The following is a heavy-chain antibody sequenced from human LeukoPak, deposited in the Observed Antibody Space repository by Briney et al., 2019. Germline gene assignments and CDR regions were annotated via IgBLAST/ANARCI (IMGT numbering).Heavy chain of an antibody. CDR2: IDYSGST. CDR1: GGSIRSGDYF. D-gene: IGHD3-10*01. Sequence: SSETLSLTCTVSGGSIRSGDYFWPWIRQPPGKGLEWIVYIDYSGSTYYNPSLKSRLTISLDTSKNQFSLKLTSVTAADTAVYSCARSYPPGSGSYVDYWGQGTLVTVSS. V-gene: IGHV4-30-4*01. J-gene: IGHJ4*02. CDR3: ARSYPPGSGSYVDY.